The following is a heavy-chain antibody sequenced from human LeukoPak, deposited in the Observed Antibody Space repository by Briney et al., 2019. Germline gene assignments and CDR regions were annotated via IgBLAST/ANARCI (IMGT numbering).Heavy chain of an antibody. CDR2: TNTNTGNP. J-gene: IGHJ4*02. V-gene: IGHV7-4-1*02. CDR1: GYTFTSYA. D-gene: IGHD3-10*01. CDR3: ARGHESLWFGDAHYFDY. Sequence: ASVKVSCKAPGYTFTSYAMNWVRQAPGQGLEWMGWTNTNTGNPTYAQGFTGRFVFSLDTSVSTAYLQISSLKAEDTAVYYCARGHESLWFGDAHYFDYWGQGTLVTVSS.